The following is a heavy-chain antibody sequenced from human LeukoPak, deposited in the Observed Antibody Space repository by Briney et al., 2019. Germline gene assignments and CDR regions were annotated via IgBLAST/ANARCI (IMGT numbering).Heavy chain of an antibody. J-gene: IGHJ4*02. CDR3: ARRGPLVGATYYFDY. CDR1: GGTFTSYT. D-gene: IGHD1-26*01. Sequence: ASVKVSCKASGGTFTSYTISWVRQAPGQGLEWMGRIIPILGIANYAHKFQGRVTITADKSTSTPYMGLSNLRAEDTAADYCARRGPLVGATYYFDYWGQGTLVTVSS. CDR2: IIPILGIA. V-gene: IGHV1-69*02.